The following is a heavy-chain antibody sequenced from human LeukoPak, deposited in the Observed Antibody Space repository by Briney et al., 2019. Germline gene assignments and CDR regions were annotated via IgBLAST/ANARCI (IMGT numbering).Heavy chain of an antibody. CDR2: IGGRGGST. D-gene: IGHD3-16*01. V-gene: IGHV3-23*01. Sequence: SGGSLRLSCAVSGFRFSDFTMTWVRQAPGKGPEWVSAIGGRGGSTYYADSLGGRFTISRDNSKDLVYLQMNSLKVEDTATYYCGKEGGAWGQGTKVTVSS. CDR3: GKEGGA. CDR1: GFRFSDFT. J-gene: IGHJ5*02.